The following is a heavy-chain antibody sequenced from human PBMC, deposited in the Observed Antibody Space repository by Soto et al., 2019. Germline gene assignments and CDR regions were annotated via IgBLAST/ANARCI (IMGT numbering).Heavy chain of an antibody. CDR1: GGSMTFYY. V-gene: IGHV4-59*01. J-gene: IGHJ4*02. Sequence: SSETLCLTCTFSGGSMTFYYWSWLRQPPGKGLEWIGHIFYSGKTFYNPSLKSRVTISVDTSKNQFSLDLNSATAADTAVYFCARGLNFYGMGTLKFDYWGQGALVTVS. CDR2: IFYSGKT. D-gene: IGHD3-10*01. CDR3: ARGLNFYGMGTLKFDY.